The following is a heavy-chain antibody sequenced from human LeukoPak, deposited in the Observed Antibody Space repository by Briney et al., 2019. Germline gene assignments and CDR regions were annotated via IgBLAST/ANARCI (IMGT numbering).Heavy chain of an antibody. D-gene: IGHD3-10*01. CDR2: ISYDGSYK. V-gene: IGHV3-30*18. CDR1: GFTFSSYG. CDR3: AKDHGSGSYHDPNWFDP. Sequence: PGGSLRLSCAASGFTFSSYGMHWVRQAPGKGLDWVTVISYDGSYKYYAESVKGRFTISRDNSKKTLYLQMNSLRAEDTAVYYCAKDHGSGSYHDPNWFDPGGQGTLVTVSS. J-gene: IGHJ5*02.